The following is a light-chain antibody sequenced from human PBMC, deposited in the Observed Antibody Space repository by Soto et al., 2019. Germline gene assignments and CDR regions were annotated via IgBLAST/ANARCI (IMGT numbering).Light chain of an antibody. Sequence: QSVLTQPASVSGSPGQSITISCTGTGSDVGGYKFVSWYQQLPGKAPQLIIYEVSNRPSGVSHRFSGSKSGNTASLTISGLQAADESYYYSSSYTSRSTLVFGTGTKVTVL. CDR1: GSDVGGYKF. CDR3: SSYTSRSTLV. J-gene: IGLJ1*01. CDR2: EVS. V-gene: IGLV2-14*01.